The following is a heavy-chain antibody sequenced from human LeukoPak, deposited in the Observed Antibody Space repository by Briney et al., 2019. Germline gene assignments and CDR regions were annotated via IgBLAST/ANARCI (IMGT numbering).Heavy chain of an antibody. CDR2: IKQDGGER. Sequence: GGSLRLSCAASGFTFSNYWMNWVRQVPGKGLEWVSTIKQDGGERYYVDSVEGRFTISRDNGKTSVYLQMNSLRADDTAVYYCARSRAAVVMGELIPSFYYGMDVWGQGTTVTVSS. V-gene: IGHV3-7*03. D-gene: IGHD3-16*01. J-gene: IGHJ6*02. CDR1: GFTFSNYW. CDR3: ARSRAAVVMGELIPSFYYGMDV.